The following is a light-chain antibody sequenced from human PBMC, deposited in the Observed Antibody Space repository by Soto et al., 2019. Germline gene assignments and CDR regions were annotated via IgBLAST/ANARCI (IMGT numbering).Light chain of an antibody. V-gene: IGLV1-47*01. CDR3: AAWDDSLSGYV. CDR1: ISNIGSNY. Sequence: QSVLTQPPSASGTPGQRVTISCSGSISNIGSNYVYWYQQLPGTAPKLLIYRNNQRPSGVPDRFSGSKSGTSASLAISGLRSEDEADYYCAAWDDSLSGYVFGTGTQLTVL. J-gene: IGLJ1*01. CDR2: RNN.